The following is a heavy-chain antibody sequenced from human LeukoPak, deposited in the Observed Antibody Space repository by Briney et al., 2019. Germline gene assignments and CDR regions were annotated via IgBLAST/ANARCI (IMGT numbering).Heavy chain of an antibody. J-gene: IGHJ6*02. V-gene: IGHV3-9*01. CDR3: AKDGGYDILTGNTNYGMDV. CDR2: ISWNSGSI. Sequence: GRSLRLSCAASGFTFDDYAMHWVRHAPGKGLEWVSGISWNSGSIGYADSVKGRFTISRDNAKNSLYLQMNSLRAEDTALYYCAKDGGYDILTGNTNYGMDVWGQGTTVTVSS. CDR1: GFTFDDYA. D-gene: IGHD3-9*01.